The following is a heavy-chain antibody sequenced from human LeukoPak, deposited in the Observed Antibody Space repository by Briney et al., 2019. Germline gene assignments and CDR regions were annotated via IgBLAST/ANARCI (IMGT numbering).Heavy chain of an antibody. CDR1: GFTLSSYW. CDR2: IKQDGSEK. Sequence: GGSLRLSCAASGFTLSSYWMSWVRQAPGKGLEWVANIKQDGSEKYYVDSVKGRFTISRDNAKNSLYLQMNSLRAEDTAVYYCARDGDYYYDSSGYFYWGQGTLVTVSS. CDR3: ARDGDYYYDSSGYFY. V-gene: IGHV3-7*01. J-gene: IGHJ4*02. D-gene: IGHD3-22*01.